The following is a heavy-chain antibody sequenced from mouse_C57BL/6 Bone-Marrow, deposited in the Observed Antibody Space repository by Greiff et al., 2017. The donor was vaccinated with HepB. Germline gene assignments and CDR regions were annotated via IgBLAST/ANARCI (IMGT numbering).Heavy chain of an antibody. CDR2: IDPETGGT. V-gene: IGHV1-15*01. Sequence: VQLQQSGAELVRPGASVTLSCKASGYTFTDYEMHWVKQTPVHGLEWIGAIDPETGGTAYNQKFKGKAILTADKSSSTAYMELRSLTSEDSAVYYCTIIYYYGSSYVRFAYWGQGTLVTVSA. J-gene: IGHJ3*01. CDR3: TIIYYYGSSYVRFAY. CDR1: GYTFTDYE. D-gene: IGHD1-1*01.